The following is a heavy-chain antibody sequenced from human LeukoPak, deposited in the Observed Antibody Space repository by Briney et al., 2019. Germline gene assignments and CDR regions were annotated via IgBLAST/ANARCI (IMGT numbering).Heavy chain of an antibody. CDR2: INPNSGGT. V-gene: IGHV1-2*02. CDR3: ARDLGTLYYYYYYMDV. J-gene: IGHJ6*03. D-gene: IGHD7-27*01. Sequence: ASVKVSCKASGYTFTGYYMHWVRQAPGQGLEWMGWINPNSGGTNYAQKFQGRVTMTRDTSISTAYMELSRLRSDDTAVYYCARDLGTLYYYYYYMDVWGKGTTVTVPS. CDR1: GYTFTGYY.